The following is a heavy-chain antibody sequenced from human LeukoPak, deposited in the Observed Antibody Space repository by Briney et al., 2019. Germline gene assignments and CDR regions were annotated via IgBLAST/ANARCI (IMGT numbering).Heavy chain of an antibody. D-gene: IGHD6-19*01. CDR3: ARHASVDGNWPRPLDY. J-gene: IGHJ4*02. V-gene: IGHV4-39*01. CDR2: IYYSGST. Sequence: PSETLSLTSTVSGGSISSSPYYWGWIRQPPGKGPEWIGNIYYSGSTYYNPSLKTRVTISVDTSKNQFSLKLTSVTAADTAVYYCARHASVDGNWPRPLDYWGQGSLVTVSS. CDR1: GGSISSSPYY.